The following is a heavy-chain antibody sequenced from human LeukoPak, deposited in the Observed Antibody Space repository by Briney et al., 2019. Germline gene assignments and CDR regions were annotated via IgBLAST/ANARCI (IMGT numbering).Heavy chain of an antibody. CDR2: ISSSSSYI. CDR3: ARDLIRGYMDV. Sequence: PGGSLRLSCAASGFTFSSYEMNWVRQAPGKGLEWVSSISSSSSYIYYADSVKGRFTISRDNAKNSLYLQMNSLRAEDTAVYYCARDLIRGYMDVWGKGTTVTVSS. J-gene: IGHJ6*03. V-gene: IGHV3-21*01. CDR1: GFTFSSYE. D-gene: IGHD3-16*01.